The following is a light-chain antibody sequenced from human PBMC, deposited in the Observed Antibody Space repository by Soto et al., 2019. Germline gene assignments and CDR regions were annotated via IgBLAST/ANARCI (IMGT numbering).Light chain of an antibody. J-gene: IGLJ2*01. V-gene: IGLV2-14*01. Sequence: QSVLTQPPSVSGSPGQSITISCTGTSSDVGAYNYVSWYQQHPGKAPKLIISEVSNRPSGVSNRFSGSKSGNTASLTISGLQAEDEADYYCSSYTSSSTVVFGGGTKVTVL. CDR2: EVS. CDR3: SSYTSSSTVV. CDR1: SSDVGAYNY.